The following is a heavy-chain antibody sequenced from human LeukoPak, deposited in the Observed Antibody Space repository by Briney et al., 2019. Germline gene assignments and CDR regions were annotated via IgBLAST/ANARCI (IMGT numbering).Heavy chain of an antibody. Sequence: SETLSLTCTVSGGSISGYYWSWIRQPPGKGLEWIGSIYYSGSTNYNPSLKSRVTISVDTSKNQFSLKLSSVTAADTALYYCARYVGPFDIWGQGTMVTISS. V-gene: IGHV4-59*01. CDR2: IYYSGST. CDR1: GGSISGYY. D-gene: IGHD1-26*01. J-gene: IGHJ3*02. CDR3: ARYVGPFDI.